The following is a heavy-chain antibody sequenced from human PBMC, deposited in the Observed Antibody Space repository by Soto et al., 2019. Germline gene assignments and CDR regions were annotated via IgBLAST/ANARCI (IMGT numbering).Heavy chain of an antibody. CDR1: GGTFSSYA. CDR2: IIPIFGTG. CDR3: ARGTVVTVFDY. Sequence: QVQLVQSGAEVKKPGSSVKVSCKASGGTFSSYAISWVRQAPGQGLEWMGGIIPIFGTGHYAQKFQGRVTITADESTSTAYMKLSGLRSEDTAVYYCARGTVVTVFDYWGQGTLVTVSS. V-gene: IGHV1-69*01. D-gene: IGHD2-15*01. J-gene: IGHJ4*02.